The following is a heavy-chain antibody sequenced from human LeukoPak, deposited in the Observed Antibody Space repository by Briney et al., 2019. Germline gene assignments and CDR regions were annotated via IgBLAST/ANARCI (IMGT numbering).Heavy chain of an antibody. CDR3: AREAVAGRDGFDY. CDR2: INPNSGAT. D-gene: IGHD6-19*01. Sequence: ASVKVSCKASGYTFTGYYMHWVRQAPGQGLEWMGRINPNSGATNYAQKFQGRVTMTRDTSISTAYMELSRLRSDDTAVYYCAREAVAGRDGFDYWGQGTLVTVSS. V-gene: IGHV1-2*06. J-gene: IGHJ4*02. CDR1: GYTFTGYY.